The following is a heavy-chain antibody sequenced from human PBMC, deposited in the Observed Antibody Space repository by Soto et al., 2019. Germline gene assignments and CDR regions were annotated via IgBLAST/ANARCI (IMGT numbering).Heavy chain of an antibody. CDR3: ARALEYFYPYWDYRNTFAY. J-gene: IGHJ4*01. D-gene: IGHD1-7*01. CDR1: GGSISSGGYY. Sequence: SETLSLTCTVSGGSISSGGYYWSWIRQHPGTGLEWIGHISYSGSTYYNTSLKSRVTISVDTSRNQFSLMLNSVTAADTAMYYCARALEYFYPYWDYRNTFAYWGQGTLVTVSS. V-gene: IGHV4-31*03. CDR2: ISYSGST.